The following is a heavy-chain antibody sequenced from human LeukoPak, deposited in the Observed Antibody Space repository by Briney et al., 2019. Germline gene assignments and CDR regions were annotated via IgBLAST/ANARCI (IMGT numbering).Heavy chain of an antibody. CDR3: ARDKEVATIWWYYYYYMDV. CDR1: GYTFTSYA. J-gene: IGHJ6*03. V-gene: IGHV7-4-1*02. Sequence: ASVKVSCNASGYTFTSYAMNWVRQAPGQGLEWMGRINTNTGNPTYAQGYTGRFVFSLDTSVSTAYLQISSLKAEDTAVYYCARDKEVATIWWYYYYYMDVWGKGTTVTVSS. CDR2: INTNTGNP. D-gene: IGHD5-12*01.